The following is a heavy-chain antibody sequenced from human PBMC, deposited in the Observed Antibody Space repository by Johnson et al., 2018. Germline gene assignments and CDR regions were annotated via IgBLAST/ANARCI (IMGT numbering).Heavy chain of an antibody. Sequence: QVQLVQSGAEVKKPGASVKVSCKASGYTFTSYDINWVRQATGQGLEWMGWMNPNSGNTGYAQKFQGRVTLTRNSSISTAYMELRRLRSEDTAVYYCARGTYYYDSSGYSAAFDIWGQGTMVTVSS. V-gene: IGHV1-8*01. J-gene: IGHJ3*02. CDR3: ARGTYYYDSSGYSAAFDI. CDR1: GYTFTSYD. D-gene: IGHD3-22*01. CDR2: MNPNSGNT.